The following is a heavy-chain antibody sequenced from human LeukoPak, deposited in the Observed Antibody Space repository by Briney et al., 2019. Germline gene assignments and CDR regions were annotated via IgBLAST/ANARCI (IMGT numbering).Heavy chain of an antibody. J-gene: IGHJ4*02. CDR1: GGSISSYY. Sequence: SETLSLTCTVSGGSISSYYWSWIRQPPGKGLEWIGYIYYSGSTNYNPSLKSRVTISVDTSKNQFSLKLSSVTAADTAVYYCASSQTYYDFWSGFRGWGQGTLVTVSS. CDR3: ASSQTYYDFWSGFRG. CDR2: IYYSGST. D-gene: IGHD3-3*01. V-gene: IGHV4-59*01.